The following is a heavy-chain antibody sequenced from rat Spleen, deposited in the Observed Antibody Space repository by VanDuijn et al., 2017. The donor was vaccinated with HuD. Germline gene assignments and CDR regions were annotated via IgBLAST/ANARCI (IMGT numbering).Heavy chain of an antibody. CDR1: GFTFSDYY. CDR3: TTDLVQWSLDWYFDF. D-gene: IGHD1-1*01. Sequence: EVQLAESGGGLVQPGRSLKLSCAASGFTFSDYYMAWVRQAPTKGLEWVASISYDGGSTYYRDSVKGRFTISRDNAKSSLYLQMDSLRSEDTATYYCTTDLVQWSLDWYFDFWGPGTMVTVSS. CDR2: ISYDGGST. V-gene: IGHV5-20*01. J-gene: IGHJ1*01.